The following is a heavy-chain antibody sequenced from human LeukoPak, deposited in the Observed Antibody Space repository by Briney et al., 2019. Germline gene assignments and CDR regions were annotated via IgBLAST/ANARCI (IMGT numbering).Heavy chain of an antibody. Sequence: ASVKVSCKASGYAFGTHWMHWVRQAPGQGLEWMGIINPSGDFRSYAQKFQGRVTVTRDMSTRTVYMELSDLEPEDTAVYYCARDYSGEWEQLTGWWFDPWGQGTLVIVSS. D-gene: IGHD1-26*01. CDR1: GYAFGTHW. CDR2: INPSGDFR. CDR3: ARDYSGEWEQLTGWWFDP. J-gene: IGHJ5*02. V-gene: IGHV1-46*01.